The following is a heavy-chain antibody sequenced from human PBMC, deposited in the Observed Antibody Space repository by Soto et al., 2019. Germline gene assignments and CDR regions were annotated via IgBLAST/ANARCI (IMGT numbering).Heavy chain of an antibody. J-gene: IGHJ4*02. V-gene: IGHV3-7*01. D-gene: IGHD1-26*01. CDR1: GFTFSRYW. CDR2: IKQDGSEK. CDR3: ARPISGSVDY. Sequence: VGSLRLSCAASGFTFSRYWMSWVRQAPGKGLEWVANIKQDGSEKDYVDSVKGRFTISRDNAKNSLYLQMNSLRAEDTAVYYCARPISGSVDYWGQGTLVTVSS.